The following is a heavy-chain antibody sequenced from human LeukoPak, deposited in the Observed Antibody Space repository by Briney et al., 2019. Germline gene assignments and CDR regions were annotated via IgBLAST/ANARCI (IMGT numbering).Heavy chain of an antibody. CDR1: RYTLTQLS. J-gene: IGHJ4*02. CDR2: FDPEEGET. CDR3: ATGPQLVWEAFDY. Sequence: ASVKVSSKVSRYTLTQLSLHWVRQAPGKGLEWMGGFDPEEGETIHAQKFQGRVTMTEDTSTDTAYMELSSLRSEDTAVYYCATGPQLVWEAFDYWGPGTLVTVSS. D-gene: IGHD6-13*01. V-gene: IGHV1-24*01.